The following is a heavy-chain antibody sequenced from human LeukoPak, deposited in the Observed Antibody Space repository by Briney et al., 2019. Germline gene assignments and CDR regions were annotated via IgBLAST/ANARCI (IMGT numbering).Heavy chain of an antibody. CDR3: VRVAPPLAMITIVDY. Sequence: GGSLRLSCAASGFTFSSNFMSWFRQAPGKGLEWVSVLYTGGSTHYADSVKGRFIISRDISKNTVYLQMNSLRAEDTAVYYCVRVAPPLAMITIVDYWGQGTLVTVSS. CDR2: LYTGGST. V-gene: IGHV3-53*05. J-gene: IGHJ4*02. CDR1: GFTFSSNF. D-gene: IGHD3-16*01.